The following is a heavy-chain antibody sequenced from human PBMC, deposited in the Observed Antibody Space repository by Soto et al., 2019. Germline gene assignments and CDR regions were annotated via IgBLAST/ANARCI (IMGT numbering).Heavy chain of an antibody. CDR1: GYTFTGYY. V-gene: IGHV1-2*02. CDR3: ASTTGSGSYSAPYYYGMDV. J-gene: IGHJ6*02. CDR2: INPNSGDT. Sequence: ASVKVSCKASGYTFTGYYMHWVRQAPGQGLEWMGWINPNSGDTNYAQKFQGRVTMTRDTSISTAYMELSRLRSDDTAVYYCASTTGSGSYSAPYYYGMDVWGQGTTVTVSS. D-gene: IGHD3-10*01.